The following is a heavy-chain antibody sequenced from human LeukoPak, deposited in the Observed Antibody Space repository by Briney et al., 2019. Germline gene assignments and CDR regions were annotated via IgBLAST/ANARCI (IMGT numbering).Heavy chain of an antibody. CDR2: IYPGDSDT. V-gene: IGHV5-51*01. Sequence: KNGESLKISCKGSGYSFTSYWIGWVRQMPGKGLEWMNIIYPGDSDTRYSPSFQGQVTISVDKSINTAYLQWSSLKASDTAMYYCARPRYGDADAFDIWGQGTMVTVSS. CDR3: ARPRYGDADAFDI. J-gene: IGHJ3*02. D-gene: IGHD2-21*02. CDR1: GYSFTSYW.